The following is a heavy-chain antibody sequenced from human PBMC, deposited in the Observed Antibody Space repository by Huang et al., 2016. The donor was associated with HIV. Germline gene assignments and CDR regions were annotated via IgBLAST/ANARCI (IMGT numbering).Heavy chain of an antibody. CDR3: ARLTSGWYQDY. Sequence: QVQLVQSGPEVKKPGASVKVSCQTSGYIFSNYAINGVRQAPGQGLQWMGWLNPNSGKTAYGQNFQGRVTLTRSTSTGAAYMVLNSLTSQDTAVYYCARLTSGWYQDYWGQGTLVTVSS. J-gene: IGHJ4*02. V-gene: IGHV1-8*01. CDR1: GYIFSNYA. D-gene: IGHD6-19*01. CDR2: LNPNSGKT.